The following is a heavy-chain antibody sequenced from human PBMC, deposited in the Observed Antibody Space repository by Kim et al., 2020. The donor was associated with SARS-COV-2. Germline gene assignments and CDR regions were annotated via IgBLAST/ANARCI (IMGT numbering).Heavy chain of an antibody. J-gene: IGHJ6*02. CDR1: GYTFTSYY. D-gene: IGHD6-6*01. Sequence: ASVKVSCKASGYTFTSYYMHWVRQAPGQGLEWMGIINPSGGSTSYAQKFQGRVTITRDTSTSTVYMELSRLRAADTAVYYCASEEYSTAPRYYYGMDVWGQGTTVTVSS. CDR3: ASEEYSTAPRYYYGMDV. CDR2: INPSGGST. V-gene: IGHV1-46*01.